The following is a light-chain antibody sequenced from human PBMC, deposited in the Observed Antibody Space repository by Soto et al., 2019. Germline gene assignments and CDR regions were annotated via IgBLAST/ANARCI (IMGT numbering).Light chain of an antibody. V-gene: IGLV1-36*01. J-gene: IGLJ2*01. Sequence: QSVLTQPPSVSEAPRQRVTISCSGSSTNIGNNAVNWYQQLPGKAPKLLIYYDDLLPSGVSDRFSGSKSGTSASLAISGLQAKDEADYDCAAWDDSLNGLVFGGGTKVTVL. CDR2: YDD. CDR1: STNIGNNA. CDR3: AAWDDSLNGLV.